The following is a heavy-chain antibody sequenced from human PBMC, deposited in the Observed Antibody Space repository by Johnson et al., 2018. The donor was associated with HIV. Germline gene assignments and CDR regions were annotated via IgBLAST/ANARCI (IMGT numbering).Heavy chain of an antibody. CDR1: GFTFDDYG. D-gene: IGHD3-22*01. CDR2: INWNGGST. Sequence: VQLVESGGGLVQPGGSLRLSCAASGFTFDDYGMSWVRQAPWKGLEWVSGINWNGGSTGYADSVKGRFTISRDNAKNSLHLQMNSLRAEDTALYYCARVIGYDSSGKAFDIWGRGTMVTVSS. J-gene: IGHJ3*02. V-gene: IGHV3-20*04. CDR3: ARVIGYDSSGKAFDI.